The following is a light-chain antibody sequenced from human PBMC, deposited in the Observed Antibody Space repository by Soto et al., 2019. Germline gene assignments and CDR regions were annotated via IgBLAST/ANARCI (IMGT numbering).Light chain of an antibody. Sequence: DIQMTQSPSSLSASVGARVTITCRASQSISSYLNWYQQKPGKAPKLLIYAASSLQSGVPSRFSGSGSGTDFTLTISILQPEDVATYYCQQSYSTPLPFGGGTKVEIK. CDR3: QQSYSTPLP. CDR2: AAS. J-gene: IGKJ4*01. V-gene: IGKV1-39*01. CDR1: QSISSY.